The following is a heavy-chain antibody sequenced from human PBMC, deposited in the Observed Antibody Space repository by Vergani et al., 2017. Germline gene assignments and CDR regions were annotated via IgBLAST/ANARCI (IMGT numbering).Heavy chain of an antibody. CDR3: TTDLPFWSGYYERFDP. V-gene: IGHV3-15*01. J-gene: IGHJ5*02. CDR1: GFTVSSNY. CDR2: IKSKTDGGTT. D-gene: IGHD3-3*01. Sequence: EVQLVESGGGLVQPGGSLRLSCAASGFTVSSNYMSWVRQAPGKGLEWVGRIKSKTDGGTTDYAAPVKGRFTISRDDSKNTLYLQMNSLKTEDTAVYYCTTDLPFWSGYYERFDPWGQGTLVTVSS.